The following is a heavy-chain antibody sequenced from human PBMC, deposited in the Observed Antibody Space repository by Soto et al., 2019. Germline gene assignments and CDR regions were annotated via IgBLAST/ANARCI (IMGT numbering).Heavy chain of an antibody. J-gene: IGHJ4*02. CDR3: VRVVAAATRHTVFAS. Sequence: SETLSLTCDVSGGSIDNSHSFWGWVRQPRGRGLECLGSVYYSGGTYYSPSLKSRVTVSVDASKNQVALRVRSVTVAETDTYYSVRVVAAATRHTVFASWGRGIAVTV. CDR2: VYYSGGT. V-gene: IGHV4-39*01. D-gene: IGHD2-15*01. CDR1: GGSIDNSHSF.